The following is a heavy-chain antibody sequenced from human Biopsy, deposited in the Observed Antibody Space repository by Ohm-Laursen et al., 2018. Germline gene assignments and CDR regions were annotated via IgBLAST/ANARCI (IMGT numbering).Heavy chain of an antibody. D-gene: IGHD4-17*01. Sequence: SVKVSCKASGYTFTTYGISWVRQAPGQGLEWMGWINTYSGNTNYGKKFHDRVIMTSDTSTSTAYLEHRSLRSDDTAVYYCARDYYPYVDYLKDVPLCDSWGQGTTVTVSS. V-gene: IGHV1-18*01. J-gene: IGHJ6*02. CDR1: GYTFTTYG. CDR3: ARDYYPYVDYLKDVPLCDS. CDR2: INTYSGNT.